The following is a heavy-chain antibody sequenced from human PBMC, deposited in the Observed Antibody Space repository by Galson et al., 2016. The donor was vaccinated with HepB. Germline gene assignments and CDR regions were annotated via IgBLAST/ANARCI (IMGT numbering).Heavy chain of an antibody. J-gene: IGHJ4*02. CDR1: GFTFGNYP. Sequence: SLRLSCAASGFTFGNYPIHWVRQAPGKGLEWVAVISHAGNNKYSAESVRGRFTISRDTSQNTSFLQMNSLRVEDTAIYYCVRGPAPDYWGQGTLVSVSS. CDR3: VRGPAPDY. CDR2: ISHAGNNK. V-gene: IGHV3-30-3*01.